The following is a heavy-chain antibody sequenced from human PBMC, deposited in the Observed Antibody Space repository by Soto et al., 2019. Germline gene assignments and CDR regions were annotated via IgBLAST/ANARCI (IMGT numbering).Heavy chain of an antibody. CDR3: AHRLRGTTRDWFDP. Sequence: QITLKESGPTLVKPTQTLTLTCTFSGFSLSTSGVGVGWIRQPPGKALEWLALIYWDDDKRYSPSLKSRLTTXKXTXKTQVVLTMTNMDPVDTATYYCAHRLRGTTRDWFDPWGQGTLVTVSS. CDR1: GFSLSTSGVG. CDR2: IYWDDDK. D-gene: IGHD1-7*01. J-gene: IGHJ5*02. V-gene: IGHV2-5*02.